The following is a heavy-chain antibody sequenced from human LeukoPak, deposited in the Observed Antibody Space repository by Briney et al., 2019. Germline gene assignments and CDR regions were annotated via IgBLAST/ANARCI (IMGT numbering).Heavy chain of an antibody. V-gene: IGHV4-4*07. CDR1: GGSISSYS. Sequence: SETLSLTCTVSGGSISSYSWSWIRQPAGKGLEWIGRIFASGSTKYNPSLKSRVTMSVETSKNQFSLKLSSVTAADTAVYYCAREGSAFDIWGQGTMVTVSS. CDR3: AREGSAFDI. J-gene: IGHJ3*02. CDR2: IFASGST.